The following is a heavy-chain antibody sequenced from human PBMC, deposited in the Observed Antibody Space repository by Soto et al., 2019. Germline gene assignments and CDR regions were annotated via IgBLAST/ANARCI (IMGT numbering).Heavy chain of an antibody. D-gene: IGHD5-12*01. CDR3: ADMPVATTADY. CDR1: GFTFANAW. V-gene: IGHV3-15*01. J-gene: IGHJ4*02. CDR2: IKTNAEGGTT. Sequence: EVQLVESGGGLVKPGGSLRLSCVGSGFTFANAWMNWVRQAPGKGLEWVGLIKTNAEGGTTNYAPPVKGRFTISRDDSKDTVYLHMSSLTTEDTAVYYCADMPVATTADYWGRGTLVTVSS.